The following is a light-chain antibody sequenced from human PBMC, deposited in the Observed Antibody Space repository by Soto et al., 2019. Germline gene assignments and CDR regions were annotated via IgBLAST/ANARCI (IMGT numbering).Light chain of an antibody. Sequence: IQMTQSPSSLSASVGDRVTITCRASQPISNSLAWYQQKPGKVPKVLIYAASTLQSGVPSRFSGSGSGTDFTLTISSLQPEDVATYYCHNYYSAPFTFGPGTKLDIK. V-gene: IGKV1-27*01. J-gene: IGKJ3*01. CDR1: QPISNS. CDR3: HNYYSAPFT. CDR2: AAS.